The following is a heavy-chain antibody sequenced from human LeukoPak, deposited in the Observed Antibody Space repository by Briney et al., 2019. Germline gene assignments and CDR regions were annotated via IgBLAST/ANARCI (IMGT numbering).Heavy chain of an antibody. V-gene: IGHV1-8*01. D-gene: IGHD2-2*02. CDR3: ARLAIVVVPAAIDYYYYGMDV. J-gene: IGHJ6*02. CDR1: GYTFTSYD. CDR2: MNPNSGNT. Sequence: ASVKVSCKASGYTFTSYDINWVRQATGQGLEWMGWMNPNSGNTGYAQKFLGRVTMTRNTSISTAYMELSSLRSEDTAVYYCARLAIVVVPAAIDYYYYGMDVWGQGTTVTVSS.